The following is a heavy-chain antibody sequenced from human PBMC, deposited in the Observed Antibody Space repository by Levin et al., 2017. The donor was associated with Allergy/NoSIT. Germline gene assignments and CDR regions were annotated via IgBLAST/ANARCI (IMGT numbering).Heavy chain of an antibody. J-gene: IGHJ4*02. CDR2: ISGSGGST. V-gene: IGHV3-23*01. Sequence: AGESLKISCAASGFTFSSYAMSWVRQAPGKGLEWVSAISGSGGSTYYADSVKGRFTISRDNSKNTLYLQMNSLRAEDTAVYYCAKQSRSADVLRFLEWLGFDYWGQGTLVTVSS. D-gene: IGHD3-3*01. CDR1: GFTFSSYA. CDR3: AKQSRSADVLRFLEWLGFDY.